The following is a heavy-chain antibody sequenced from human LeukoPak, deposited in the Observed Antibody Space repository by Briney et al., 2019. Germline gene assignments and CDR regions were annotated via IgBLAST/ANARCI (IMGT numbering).Heavy chain of an antibody. D-gene: IGHD3-16*01. CDR3: ATVHLLRLGEYTLDY. Sequence: SETLSLTCAVSGGSISSGGYSWSWIRQPPGKGLEWIGYIYHSGSTYYNPSLKSRVTISVDRSKNQFSLKLSSVTAADTAVYYCATVHLLRLGEYTLDYWGQGTLVTVSS. J-gene: IGHJ4*02. CDR1: GGSISSGGYS. CDR2: IYHSGST. V-gene: IGHV4-30-2*01.